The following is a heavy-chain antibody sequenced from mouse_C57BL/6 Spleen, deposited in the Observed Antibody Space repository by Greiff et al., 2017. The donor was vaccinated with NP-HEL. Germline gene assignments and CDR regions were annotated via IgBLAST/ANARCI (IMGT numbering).Heavy chain of an antibody. D-gene: IGHD3-3*01. CDR1: GYTFTSYT. Sequence: VQPQQSGAELARPGASVKMSCKASGYTFTSYTMHWVKQRPGQGLEWIGYINPSSGYTKYNQKFKDKATLTADKSSSTAYMQLSSLTSEDSAVYYCARGDRFAYWGQGTLVTVSA. CDR2: INPSSGYT. V-gene: IGHV1-4*01. J-gene: IGHJ3*01. CDR3: ARGDRFAY.